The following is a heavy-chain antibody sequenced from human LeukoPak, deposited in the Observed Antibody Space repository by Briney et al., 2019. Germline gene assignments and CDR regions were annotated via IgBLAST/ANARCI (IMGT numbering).Heavy chain of an antibody. V-gene: IGHV4-34*01. D-gene: IGHD3-22*01. J-gene: IGHJ4*02. Sequence: PSETLSPTCAVYGGSFSGYYWSWIRQPPGKGLEWIGEINHSGSTNYNPSLKSRVTISVDTSKNQFSLKLSSVTAADTAVYYCARGREDDDSSGYYGSHLDYWGQGTLVTVSS. CDR1: GGSFSGYY. CDR2: INHSGST. CDR3: ARGREDDDSSGYYGSHLDY.